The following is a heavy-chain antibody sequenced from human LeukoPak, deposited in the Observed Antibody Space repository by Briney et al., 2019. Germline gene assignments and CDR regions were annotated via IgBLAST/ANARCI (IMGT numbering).Heavy chain of an antibody. CDR1: GVSFSGYY. J-gene: IGHJ6*02. CDR2: ISQSGST. CDR3: ARATDDEFYLYYGMDV. Sequence: SETLSLTCAVYGVSFSGYYWSWIRQPPGRGLEWIGEISQSGSTNYNPSLKSRITMSVDTSKNQFSLQLRSMTAADTAVYFCARATDDEFYLYYGMDVWGQGTTVTVSS. V-gene: IGHV4-34*01. D-gene: IGHD3-16*01.